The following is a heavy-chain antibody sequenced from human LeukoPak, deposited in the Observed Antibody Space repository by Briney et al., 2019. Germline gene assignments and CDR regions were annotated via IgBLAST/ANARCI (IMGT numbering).Heavy chain of an antibody. V-gene: IGHV4-38-2*02. CDR1: GYSISSGSY. J-gene: IGHJ3*02. Sequence: SETLSLTCTVSGYSISSGSYWGWIRQPPGKGLEWIGSFYHNGSTYYNPSLKSRVTISVDTSKNHFSLRLSSVTATDTAVYYCATIAAAANDAFDIWGLGTMVTVSS. CDR2: FYHNGST. CDR3: ATIAAAANDAFDI. D-gene: IGHD6-13*01.